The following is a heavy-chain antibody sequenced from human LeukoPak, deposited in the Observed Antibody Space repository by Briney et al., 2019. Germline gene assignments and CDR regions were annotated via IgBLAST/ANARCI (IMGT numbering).Heavy chain of an antibody. CDR2: IYYSGST. D-gene: IGHD1/OR15-1a*01. J-gene: IGHJ3*02. CDR3: ARAGTPSAFDI. V-gene: IGHV4-39*07. Sequence: SETLSLTCTVSGGSISSSTYYRGWIRQAPGKGLEWIGSIYYSGSTYYNPSLKSRVTISVDTSKHQFSLKLSSVTAADTAVYYCARAGTPSAFDIWGQGTMVTVSS. CDR1: GGSISSSTYY.